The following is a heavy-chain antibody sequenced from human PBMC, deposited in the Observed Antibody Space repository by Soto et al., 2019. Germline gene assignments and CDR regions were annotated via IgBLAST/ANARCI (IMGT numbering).Heavy chain of an antibody. CDR2: IYWDDDK. J-gene: IGHJ4*02. CDR3: AHRVLRTVFGLVTTTAIYFDF. V-gene: IGHV2-5*02. D-gene: IGHD3-3*01. CDR1: GFSLTTSGVG. Sequence: QITLKESGPTVVKPTETLTLTCTFSGFSLTTSGVGVGWVRQSPGKAPEWLALIYWDDDKRYSTSLNSRLIITMDTSKNQVVLTMANVDPADTATYYCAHRVLRTVFGLVTTTAIYFDFWGPGTPVVVSS.